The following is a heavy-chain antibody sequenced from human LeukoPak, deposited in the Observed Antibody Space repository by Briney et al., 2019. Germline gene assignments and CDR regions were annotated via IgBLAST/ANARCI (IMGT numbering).Heavy chain of an antibody. CDR2: VNPSGGAT. D-gene: IGHD6-19*01. CDR3: VTYTSAIQYFLY. V-gene: IGHV1-2*02. CDR1: GRDFTDYY. Sequence: GASVKVSCKASGRDFTDYYVHWVRQAPGQGPEWMGWVNPSGGATKYAQKFQDRVTLTRDTSISTAYLELSGLRSDDTAVYYCVTYTSAIQYFLYWGLGTLVTVFS. J-gene: IGHJ4*02.